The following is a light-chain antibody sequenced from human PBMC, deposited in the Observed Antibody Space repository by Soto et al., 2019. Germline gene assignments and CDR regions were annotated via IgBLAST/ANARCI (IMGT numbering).Light chain of an antibody. CDR2: AAS. Sequence: EIVMTQSPATLSVSPGDRATLSCRASESVSTNLAWYQQKPGQAPRLLTYAASTRATGIPARFSGSGSGTEFTLTISSLQSEDFAVYYCQQYDFDTGFGGGTRVEFK. V-gene: IGKV3-15*01. J-gene: IGKJ4*01. CDR1: ESVSTN. CDR3: QQYDFDTG.